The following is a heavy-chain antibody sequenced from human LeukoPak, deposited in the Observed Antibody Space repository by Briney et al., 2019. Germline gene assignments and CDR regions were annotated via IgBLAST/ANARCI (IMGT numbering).Heavy chain of an antibody. D-gene: IGHD2-21*02. J-gene: IGHJ4*02. V-gene: IGHV4-31*03. Sequence: SETLSLTCTVSGGSISSGGYYWSWIRQHPGKGLEWIGYIYYSGSTYYNPSLKSRVTISVDTSKNQFSLKLSSVTAADTAVYYCARINCGGDCYIDYWGQGTLVTVSS. CDR2: IYYSGST. CDR3: ARINCGGDCYIDY. CDR1: GGSISSGGYY.